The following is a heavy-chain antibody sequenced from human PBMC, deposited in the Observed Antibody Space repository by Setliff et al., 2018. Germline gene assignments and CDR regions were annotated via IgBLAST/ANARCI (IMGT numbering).Heavy chain of an antibody. Sequence: QPGGSLRLSCTASGLSYSNDWVSWVRQAPGKGLEWLASINPHGTENYYIDSVKGRFTISRDNAQKTLYLHMNNLRADDTAVFSCVPGRGSWGQGALVTVSS. CDR3: VPGRGS. V-gene: IGHV3-7*01. D-gene: IGHD6-25*01. CDR2: INPHGTEN. CDR1: GLSYSNDW. J-gene: IGHJ5*02.